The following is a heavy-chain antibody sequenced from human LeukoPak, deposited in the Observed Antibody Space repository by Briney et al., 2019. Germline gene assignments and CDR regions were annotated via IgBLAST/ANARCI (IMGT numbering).Heavy chain of an antibody. J-gene: IGHJ4*02. CDR2: INPNSGGT. CDR3: ARVADYGDYTLPGDS. CDR1: GYTFTDYY. Sequence: ASVKVSCKASGYTFTDYYMHWVRQAPGQGLEWMGWINPNSGGTNYAQKFQGRVTMTRDTSINTAYMELSSLRSDDTAVYYCARVADYGDYTLPGDSWGQGTLVTVSS. D-gene: IGHD4-17*01. V-gene: IGHV1-2*02.